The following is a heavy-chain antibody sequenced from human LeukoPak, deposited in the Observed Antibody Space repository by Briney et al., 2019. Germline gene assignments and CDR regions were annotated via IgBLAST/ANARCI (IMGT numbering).Heavy chain of an antibody. CDR3: SRVNYHGSGSYSDY. CDR2: MYHDGGT. D-gene: IGHD3-10*01. CDR1: GSSISSSYY. J-gene: IGHJ4*02. Sequence: SETLSLTCTVSGSSISSSYYWGWIRQPPGKGLEWIGGMYHDGGTNYNPSLKSRVTMSVDTSKNQFSLKLTSVTAADTAVYYCSRVNYHGSGSYSDYWGQGTLVTVSS. V-gene: IGHV4-38-2*02.